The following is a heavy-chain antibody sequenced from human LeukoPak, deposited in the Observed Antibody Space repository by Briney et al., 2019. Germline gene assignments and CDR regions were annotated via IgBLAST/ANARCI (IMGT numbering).Heavy chain of an antibody. CDR3: ARESSSWCSMSDP. CDR1: GYTFTSYA. Sequence: GASLKVSCAASGYTFTSYAMSWVRQAPGQGLEWVGWISAYNGNTNYVQTLKGRVTITTDTSKNTVYLQLKSLRADDTAVYYCARESSSWCSMSDPWGRGTLVTVSA. V-gene: IGHV1-18*01. J-gene: IGHJ5*02. CDR2: ISAYNGNT. D-gene: IGHD6-13*01.